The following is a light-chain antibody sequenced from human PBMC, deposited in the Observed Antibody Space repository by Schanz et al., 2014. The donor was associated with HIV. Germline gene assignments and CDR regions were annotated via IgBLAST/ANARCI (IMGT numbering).Light chain of an antibody. CDR3: SSYGGGGTLL. CDR1: SGDVGSYNY. CDR2: DVN. V-gene: IGLV2-8*01. J-gene: IGLJ2*01. Sequence: QSALTQPSCLSGSPGQSITISCRGTSGDVGSYNYVSWYQQHPGKAPKLLIYDVNKRPSAVPALFSGSKSATTASLTVSGLQADDEADYYCSSYGGGGTLLLGGGTKLTVL.